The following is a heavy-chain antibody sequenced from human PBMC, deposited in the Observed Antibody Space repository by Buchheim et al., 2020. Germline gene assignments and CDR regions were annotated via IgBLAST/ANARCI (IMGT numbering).Heavy chain of an antibody. CDR3: ARQVDDFWGAHWFDP. D-gene: IGHD3-3*01. J-gene: IGHJ5*02. V-gene: IGHV4-39*01. CDR1: GGSISSSSYY. CDR2: IYYSGST. Sequence: QLQLQESGPGLVKPSETLSLTCTVSGGSISSSSYYWGWIRQPPGKGLEWIGSIYYSGSTYYNPSLKSRVTISVDTSKNQFSLKLSSVTAADTAVYYWARQVDDFWGAHWFDPWGQGTL.